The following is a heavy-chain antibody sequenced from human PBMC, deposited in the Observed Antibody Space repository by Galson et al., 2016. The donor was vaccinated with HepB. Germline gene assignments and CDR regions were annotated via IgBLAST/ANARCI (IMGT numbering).Heavy chain of an antibody. J-gene: IGHJ4*01. D-gene: IGHD1/OR15-1a*01. CDR2: ICHIGST. CDR3: ATGTTMTTRFDY. V-gene: IGHV4-4*02. CDR1: GASFSDNAC. Sequence: TLSLTCTVSGASFSDNACWGWVRQPPGKGLEWVGEICHIGSTTAHPSLESPVSSSVDKSRNHFSLNLTSVIATDTAVYYCATGTTMTTRFDYWGHGTLVAVSS.